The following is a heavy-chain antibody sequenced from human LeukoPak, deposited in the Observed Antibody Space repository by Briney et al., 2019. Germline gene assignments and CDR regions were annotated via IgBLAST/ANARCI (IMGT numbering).Heavy chain of an antibody. CDR1: GFTFSSYG. V-gene: IGHV3-23*01. CDR3: AKGGGVGATRRYYYYYMDV. D-gene: IGHD1-26*01. Sequence: GGTLRLSCAASGFTFSSYGMSWVRQAPGKGLEWVSAISGSGGSTYYADSVKGRFTISRDNAKNSLYLQMNSLRAEDMALYYCAKGGGVGATRRYYYYYMDVWGKGTTVTVSS. CDR2: ISGSGGST. J-gene: IGHJ6*03.